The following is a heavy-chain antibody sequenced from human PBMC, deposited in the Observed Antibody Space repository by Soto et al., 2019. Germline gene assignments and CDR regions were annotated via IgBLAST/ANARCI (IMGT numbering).Heavy chain of an antibody. CDR1: GFTFSSYA. CDR3: AKCDWNDYYFDY. CDR2: ISGSSGST. V-gene: IGHV3-23*01. D-gene: IGHD1-1*01. Sequence: EVQLLESGGGLVQPGGSLRLSCAASGFTFSSYAMSWVRQAPGKGLEWVSAISGSSGSTYYADSVKGRFTISSDNSKNTLYLQMSSLRAEDTAVYYWAKCDWNDYYFDYWGQGTLVTVSS. J-gene: IGHJ4*02.